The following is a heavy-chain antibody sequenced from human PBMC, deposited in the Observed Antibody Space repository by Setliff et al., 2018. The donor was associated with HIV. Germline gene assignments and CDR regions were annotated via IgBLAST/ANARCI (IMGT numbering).Heavy chain of an antibody. CDR1: GGSFIGSSFQ. J-gene: IGHJ4*02. Sequence: SETLSLTCAVSGGSFIGSSFQSTWIRQTPGKGLEWIADIAYSGTTMYTNYNPSLESRVIISEDTSRDQFFLKLTSVTADDTGIYYCARGPPFAYWGQGLLVTVSS. CDR3: ARGPPFAY. CDR2: IAYSGTTMYT. V-gene: IGHV4-39*07.